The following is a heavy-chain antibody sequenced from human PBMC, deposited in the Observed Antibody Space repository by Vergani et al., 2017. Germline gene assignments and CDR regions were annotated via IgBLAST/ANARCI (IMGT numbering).Heavy chain of an antibody. CDR3: TRDAVTIWEHIVVVTAPPVYYYYYYGMDV. Sequence: EVQLLESGGNLVQPGGSLRLSCAASGFTFTNFAMTWVRQAPGEGLEWVSGISGSGGFTYYADSVKGRFTISRDNPKNTMFLQMNNLRAEDTAVYYCTRDAVTIWEHIVVVTAPPVYYYYYYGMDVWGQ. D-gene: IGHD2-21*02. J-gene: IGHJ6*02. CDR1: GFTFTNFA. V-gene: IGHV3-23*01. CDR2: ISGSGGFT.